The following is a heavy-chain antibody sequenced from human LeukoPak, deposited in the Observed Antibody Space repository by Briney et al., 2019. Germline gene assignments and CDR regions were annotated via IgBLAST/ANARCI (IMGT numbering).Heavy chain of an antibody. CDR1: GFTFSSYG. V-gene: IGHV3-33*01. CDR3: ARQSDNYYGSGSYPDY. CDR2: MWYDGSNK. Sequence: GGSLRLSCAASGFTFSSYGMHWVRQAPGKGLEWVAVMWYDGSNKYYADSVKGRFTISRDNSKNTLYLQMNSLRAEDTAVYYCARQSDNYYGSGSYPDYWGQGTLVTVSS. D-gene: IGHD3-10*01. J-gene: IGHJ4*02.